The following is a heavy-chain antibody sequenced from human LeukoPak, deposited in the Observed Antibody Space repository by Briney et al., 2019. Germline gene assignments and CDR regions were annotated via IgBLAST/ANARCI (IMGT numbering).Heavy chain of an antibody. CDR2: IWYDGTNK. V-gene: IGHV3-33*08. J-gene: IGHJ4*02. CDR3: ARAAYDSSGYLTL. D-gene: IGHD3-22*01. Sequence: GGSLRLSCAASGLTSGIYAMSWVRQAPGKGLEWVAVIWYDGTNKYYADSVKGRFTISRDNSKNTLFLQMNILRAEDTAVYYCARAAYDSSGYLTLWGQGTLVAVST. CDR1: GLTSGIYA.